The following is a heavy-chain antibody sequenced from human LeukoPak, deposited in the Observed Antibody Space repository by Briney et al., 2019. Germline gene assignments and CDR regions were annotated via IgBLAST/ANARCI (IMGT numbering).Heavy chain of an antibody. CDR2: IYSGGST. Sequence: GGSLRLSCAASGFTVSSNYMSWVRQAPGKGLEWVSVIYSGGSTYYADSVKGQFTISRDNSKNTLYLQMNSLRAEDTAVYYCARGISAADGSDYFDYWGQGTLVTVSS. CDR3: ARGISAADGSDYFDY. J-gene: IGHJ4*02. V-gene: IGHV3-53*01. CDR1: GFTVSSNY. D-gene: IGHD6-13*01.